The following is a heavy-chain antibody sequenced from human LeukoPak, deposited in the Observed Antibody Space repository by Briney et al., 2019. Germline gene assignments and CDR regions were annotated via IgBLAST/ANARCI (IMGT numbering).Heavy chain of an antibody. CDR3: AKDEGYDPIYYLES. Sequence: GGSLTLSCAASGFTFYTYAMTWVRQAPGKGLEWVSALDAGGGNTYYADSVKGRFTISRDNSKNTVYLQMNSLSAEDTAVYYCAKDEGYDPIYYLESWGQGTLVTVSS. CDR1: GFTFYTYA. D-gene: IGHD5-12*01. V-gene: IGHV3-23*01. CDR2: LDAGGGNT. J-gene: IGHJ4*02.